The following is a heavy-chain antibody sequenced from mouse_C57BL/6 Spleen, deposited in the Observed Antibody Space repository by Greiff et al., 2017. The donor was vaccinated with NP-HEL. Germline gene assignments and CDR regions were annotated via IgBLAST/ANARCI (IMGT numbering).Heavy chain of an antibody. CDR2: ISSGGSYT. Sequence: EVKLVESGGDLVKPGGSLKLSCAASGFTFSSYGMSWVRQTPDKRLEWVATISSGGSYTYYPDSVKGRFTISRDNAKNTLYLQMSSLKSEDTAMYYCARHVAYGNYFDYWGQGTTLTVSS. D-gene: IGHD2-1*01. V-gene: IGHV5-6*01. CDR3: ARHVAYGNYFDY. J-gene: IGHJ2*01. CDR1: GFTFSSYG.